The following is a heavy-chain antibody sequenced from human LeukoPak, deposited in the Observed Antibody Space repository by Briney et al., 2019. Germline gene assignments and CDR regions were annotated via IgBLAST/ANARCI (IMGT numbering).Heavy chain of an antibody. Sequence: ASVKVSCKVSGYTLTELSMHWVRQAPGKGLEWMGGFEPEDGETIYAQKFQGRVTMTEDTSTDTAYMELSSLRSEDTAVYYCATDRMRGRDAIRGYSGYDRWFDPWGQGTLVTVSS. J-gene: IGHJ5*02. CDR3: ATDRMRGRDAIRGYSGYDRWFDP. V-gene: IGHV1-24*01. CDR1: GYTLTELS. CDR2: FEPEDGET. D-gene: IGHD5-12*01.